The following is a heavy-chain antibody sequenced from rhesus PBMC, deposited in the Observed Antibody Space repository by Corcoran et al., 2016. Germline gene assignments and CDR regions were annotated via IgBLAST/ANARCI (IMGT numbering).Heavy chain of an antibody. CDR2: ITYSGST. J-gene: IGHJ4*01. CDR3: ARVTVAAYYFDY. V-gene: IGHV4-122*02. Sequence: QVQLQESGPGLVKPSETLSLTCAASGGSISSGYYYWSWIRQPPGKGLEWIGYITYSGSTSYNPSLKSRVTISRDTSKNQFSLKLSSVTAADTAVYYCARVTVAAYYFDYWGQGVLVTVSS. D-gene: IGHD4-29*01. CDR1: GGSISSGYYY.